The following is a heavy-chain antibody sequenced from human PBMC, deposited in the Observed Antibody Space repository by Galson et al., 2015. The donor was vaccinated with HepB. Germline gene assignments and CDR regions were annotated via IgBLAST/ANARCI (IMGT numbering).Heavy chain of an antibody. J-gene: IGHJ5*02. CDR1: GYTFTSYD. D-gene: IGHD3-3*01. CDR3: ARASQDDFWSDGGWFDP. V-gene: IGHV1-8*01. CDR2: MNPNSGNT. Sequence: SVKVSCKASGYTFTSYDINWVRQATGQGLEWMGWMNPNSGNTGYAQKFQGRVTMTRNTSISTAYMELSSLRSEDTAVYYCARASQDDFWSDGGWFDPWGQGTLVTVSS.